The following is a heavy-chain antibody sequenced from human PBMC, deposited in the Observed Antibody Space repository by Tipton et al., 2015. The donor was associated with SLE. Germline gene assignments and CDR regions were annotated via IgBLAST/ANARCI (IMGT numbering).Heavy chain of an antibody. V-gene: IGHV4-4*02. J-gene: IGHJ4*02. Sequence: GLVKPSGTLSLTCAVSGGSVSSSNWWSWVRQPPGKGLEWIGEINHSGSTNYNPSLKSRVTISVDTSKNQFSLKLSSVTAADTAVYYCVYGDWLGLDYWGQGTLVTVSS. D-gene: IGHD4-17*01. CDR3: VYGDWLGLDY. CDR1: GGSVSSSNW. CDR2: INHSGST.